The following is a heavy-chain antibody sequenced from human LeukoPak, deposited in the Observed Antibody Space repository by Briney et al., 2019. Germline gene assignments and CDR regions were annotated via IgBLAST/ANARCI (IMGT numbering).Heavy chain of an antibody. Sequence: GGSLRLSCAASGFTFGNYAMSWVRQAPGKGLEYVSAISSNGGSTYYADSVKGRFTISRDNSKNTLYLQMSSLRAEDTAVYYCVKDPQPTEDYYYYGMDVWGQGTTVTVSS. CDR2: ISSNGGST. D-gene: IGHD4-11*01. CDR3: VKDPQPTEDYYYYGMDV. CDR1: GFTFGNYA. J-gene: IGHJ6*02. V-gene: IGHV3-64D*09.